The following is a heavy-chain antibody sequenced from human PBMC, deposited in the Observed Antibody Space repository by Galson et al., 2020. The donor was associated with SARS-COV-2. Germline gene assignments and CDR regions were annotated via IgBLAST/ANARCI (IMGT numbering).Heavy chain of an antibody. CDR2: ISGSGGST. CDR1: GLTFSSYA. Sequence: GGSLRLSCTASGLTFSSYAMSWVRQAPGKGLEWVSAISGSGGSTYYADSVKGRFTISRDNSKNTLYLQMNSLRAEGTAVYYCAKAGSGYYYDSSGYYRPGGMDVWGQGTTVTVSS. J-gene: IGHJ6*02. CDR3: AKAGSGYYYDSSGYYRPGGMDV. V-gene: IGHV3-23*01. D-gene: IGHD3-22*01.